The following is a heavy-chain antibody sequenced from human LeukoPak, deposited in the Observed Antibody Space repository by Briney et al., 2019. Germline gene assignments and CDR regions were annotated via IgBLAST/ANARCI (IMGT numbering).Heavy chain of an antibody. CDR3: ARGRPYYYDSSGYYDWFDP. V-gene: IGHV1-2*02. J-gene: IGHJ5*02. CDR2: INPNSGGT. CDR1: GYTISDYF. Sequence: ASVRVSCKASGYTISDYFMHWVRQAPGQGLEWMGWINPNSGGTNYAQKFQGRVTMTRDTSISTAYMELSRLRSDDTAVYYCARGRPYYYDSSGYYDWFDPWGQGTLVTVSS. D-gene: IGHD3-22*01.